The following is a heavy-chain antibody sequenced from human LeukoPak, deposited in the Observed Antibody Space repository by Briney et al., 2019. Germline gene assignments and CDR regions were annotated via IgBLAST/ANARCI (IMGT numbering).Heavy chain of an antibody. CDR2: ISSSGSTI. J-gene: IGHJ4*02. CDR1: GFTFSSYE. Sequence: PGGSLRLSCAASGFTFSSYEMNLVRQAPGKGLEWVSYISSSGSTIYYADSVKGRFTISRDNAKNSLYLQMNSLRAEDTAVYYCAREGRFFGSWCGFDYWGQGTLLTVSS. CDR3: AREGRFFGSWCGFDY. V-gene: IGHV3-48*03. D-gene: IGHD6-13*01.